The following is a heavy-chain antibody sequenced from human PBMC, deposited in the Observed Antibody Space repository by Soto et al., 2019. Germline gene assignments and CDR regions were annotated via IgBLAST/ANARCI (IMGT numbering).Heavy chain of an antibody. CDR1: GGSISSYY. J-gene: IGHJ5*02. CDR3: ARVRRDGYNYWFDP. V-gene: IGHV4-59*01. D-gene: IGHD5-12*01. Sequence: PSETLSLTCTVSGGSISSYYWSWIRQPPGRGLEWIGYIYYSGSTNYNPSLKSRVTMAVDTSKNQFSLKLSSVTAADTAVYYCARVRRDGYNYWFDPWGQGTLVTVSS. CDR2: IYYSGST.